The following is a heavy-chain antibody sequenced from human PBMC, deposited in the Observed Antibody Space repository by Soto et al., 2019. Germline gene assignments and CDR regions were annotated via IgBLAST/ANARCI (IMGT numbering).Heavy chain of an antibody. CDR3: ASLRGTPHITGTDHYYYGMDV. Sequence: QVQLVQSGAEVKKPGASVKVSCKASGYTFTSYYMHWVRQAPGQGLEWMGIINPSGGSTSYAQKFQGRVTMTRDTSTSTVYMELSSLRSEDTAVYYCASLRGTPHITGTDHYYYGMDVWGQGTTVTVSS. CDR2: INPSGGST. V-gene: IGHV1-46*01. J-gene: IGHJ6*02. CDR1: GYTFTSYY. D-gene: IGHD1-20*01.